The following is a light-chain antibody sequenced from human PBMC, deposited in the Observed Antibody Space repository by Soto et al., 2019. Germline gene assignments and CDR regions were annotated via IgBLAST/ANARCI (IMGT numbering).Light chain of an antibody. CDR3: QQSYNTLWT. Sequence: DIQMTQSPSSLSASVGDRVTITCRASQSISSYLNWYQQKPGKAPKLLIYAASSLQSGVPSRLSGSGSGTDFTLTISRLQPEDFATYYCQQSYNTLWTFGQGTKVHIK. CDR1: QSISSY. V-gene: IGKV1-39*01. CDR2: AAS. J-gene: IGKJ1*01.